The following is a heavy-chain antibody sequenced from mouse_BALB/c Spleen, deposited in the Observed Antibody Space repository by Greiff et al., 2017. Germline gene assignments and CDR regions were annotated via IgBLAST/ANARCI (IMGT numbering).Heavy chain of an antibody. CDR1: GYTFTSYY. Sequence: VHVKQSGPELMKPGASVKISCKASGYTFTSYYMHWVKQSHGKSLEWIGYIDPFDGGTSYNQKFKGKATLTVDKSSSTAYMHLSSLTSEDSAVYYCARDYWFAYWGQGTLVTVSA. D-gene: IGHD2-4*01. CDR3: ARDYWFAY. CDR2: IDPFDGGT. J-gene: IGHJ3*01. V-gene: IGHV1S135*01.